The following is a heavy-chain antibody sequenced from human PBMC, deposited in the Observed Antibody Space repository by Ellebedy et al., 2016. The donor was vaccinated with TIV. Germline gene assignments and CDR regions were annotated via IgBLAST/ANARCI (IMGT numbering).Heavy chain of an antibody. CDR3: AKFEEYYFDTSGFFLGF. V-gene: IGHV3-23*01. CDR1: GFTFSSYA. D-gene: IGHD3-22*01. Sequence: GGSLRLXXAASGFTFSSYAMSWVRQAPGKGLEWVSAISASGVTTNYADSVKGRFTISRDNSKNTLYLQINSLRADDTAVYYCAKFEEYYFDTSGFFLGFWGQGALVTVSS. J-gene: IGHJ4*02. CDR2: ISASGVTT.